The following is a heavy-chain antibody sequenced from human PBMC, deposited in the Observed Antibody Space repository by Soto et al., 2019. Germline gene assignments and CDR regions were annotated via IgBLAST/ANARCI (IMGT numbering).Heavy chain of an antibody. J-gene: IGHJ6*02. D-gene: IGHD3-10*01. V-gene: IGHV4-59*12. CDR1: CDSISSSY. CDR2: IYYSGFT. Sequence: PSETLSLTCTVSCDSISSSYWSWIRQSPGKGLEWIGYIYYSGFTNYNPSLKSRVTISVDTSKNQFSLKLSSVTAADTAVYYCARVRGVTYGRNYYYYYGMDVWGQGTTVTVSS. CDR3: ARVRGVTYGRNYYYYYGMDV.